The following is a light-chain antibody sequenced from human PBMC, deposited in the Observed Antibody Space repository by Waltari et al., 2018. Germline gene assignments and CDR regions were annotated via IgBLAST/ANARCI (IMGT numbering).Light chain of an antibody. CDR3: QSYDTSNRV. V-gene: IGLV6-57*03. Sequence: NFMLTQPHSVSESPGKTVTISCTLTSGTIASHYAQWYQQRPGSAPTYVFYENNQRPSRVPDRFSGSIDSSSNSASLTISGLKAEDEADYYCQSYDTSNRVFGGGTKLTVL. CDR1: SGTIASHY. CDR2: ENN. J-gene: IGLJ3*02.